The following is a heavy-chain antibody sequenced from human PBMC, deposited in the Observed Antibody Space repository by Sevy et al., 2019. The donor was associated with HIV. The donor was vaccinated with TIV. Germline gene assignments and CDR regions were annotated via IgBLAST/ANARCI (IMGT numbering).Heavy chain of an antibody. CDR1: GFTFSNYA. CDR3: AREGCSKPHDY. Sequence: GGSLRLSCAASGFTFSNYAMSWVRQAPGKGLEWVSTFSFGCGKINYADSVKGRFTISRDNSKNTLYLQMNSLRAEDTALHYCAREGCSKPHDYWGQGTLVTVSS. J-gene: IGHJ4*02. V-gene: IGHV3-23*01. D-gene: IGHD2-2*01. CDR2: FSFGCGKI.